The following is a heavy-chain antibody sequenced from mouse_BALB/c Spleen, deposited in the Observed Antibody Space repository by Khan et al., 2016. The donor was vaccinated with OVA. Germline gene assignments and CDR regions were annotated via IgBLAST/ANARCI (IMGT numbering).Heavy chain of an antibody. V-gene: IGHV1S81*02. D-gene: IGHD2-1*01. J-gene: IGHJ3*01. CDR1: GYTFTSYY. CDR2: INPSDGDT. CDR3: TRSGYGTFAY. Sequence: VQLQQSGAELVKPGASVKLSCKASGYTFTSYYMYWVKQRPGQGLEWIGEINPSDGDTNFNEKFKIKATLTVDKSSSTAYMQISSLTSEDSAVYYCTRSGYGTFAYWGQRTLVTVSA.